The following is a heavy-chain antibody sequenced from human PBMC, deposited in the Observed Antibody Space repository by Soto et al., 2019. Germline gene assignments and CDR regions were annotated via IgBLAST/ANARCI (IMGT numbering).Heavy chain of an antibody. Sequence: ASVKVSCKVSGYTLTELSMHWVRQAPGKGLEWMGGFDPEDGETIYAQKFQGRVTMTEDISTDTAYMELSSLRSEDTAVYYCATDPKGQLQFDYWGQGTLVTVSS. CDR2: FDPEDGET. V-gene: IGHV1-24*01. CDR3: ATDPKGQLQFDY. J-gene: IGHJ4*02. CDR1: GYTLTELS.